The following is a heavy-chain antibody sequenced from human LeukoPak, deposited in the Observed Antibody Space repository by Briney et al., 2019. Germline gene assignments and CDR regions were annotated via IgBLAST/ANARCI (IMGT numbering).Heavy chain of an antibody. D-gene: IGHD1-26*01. CDR1: GGPTRSYY. V-gene: IGHV4-59*08. CDR3: ARRSGSYHANFDY. J-gene: IGHJ4*02. Sequence: SETLSLTCSVSGGPTRSYYWSWLRQPPGKGLEWLGHMYYNGSTNYNPSLKSRVTMSVDTSKNQFSLKLTSVTAADTAVYYCARRSGSYHANFDYWGQGTLVTVSS. CDR2: MYYNGST.